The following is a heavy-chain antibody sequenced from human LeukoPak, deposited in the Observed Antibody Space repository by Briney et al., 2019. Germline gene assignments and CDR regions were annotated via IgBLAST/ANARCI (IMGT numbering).Heavy chain of an antibody. J-gene: IGHJ4*02. CDR1: GGSISSGSYY. CDR3: ARGVNGYQWLVTGFFDY. V-gene: IGHV4-61*01. Sequence: SQTLSLTCTVSGGSISSGSYYWSWIRQPPGKGLEWIGEINHSGSTNYNPSLKSRVTISVDTSKNQFSLKLSSVTAADTAVYYCARGVNGYQWLVTGFFDYWGQGTLVTVSS. CDR2: INHSGST. D-gene: IGHD6-19*01.